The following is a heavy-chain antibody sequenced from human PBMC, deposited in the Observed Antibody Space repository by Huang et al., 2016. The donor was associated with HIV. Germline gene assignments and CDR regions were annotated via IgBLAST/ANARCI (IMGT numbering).Heavy chain of an antibody. CDR3: ARPGYCIGDCYRGDGAFDI. D-gene: IGHD2-21*02. J-gene: IGHJ3*02. CDR1: GFTFSGYA. V-gene: IGHV3-30-3*01. Sequence: QVQLVESGGGVVQPGRSLRLSCAASGFTFSGYAVRWVRQSPVRGLAWVAVISYGGTNRYYADSVKDRLNMSRDNSKNTLYLQMNSLRPEDTAVYYCARPGYCIGDCYRGDGAFDIWGQGTMVTVSS. CDR2: ISYGGTNR.